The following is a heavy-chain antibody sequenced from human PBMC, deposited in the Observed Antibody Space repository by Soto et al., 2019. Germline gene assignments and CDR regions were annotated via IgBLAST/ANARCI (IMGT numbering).Heavy chain of an antibody. D-gene: IGHD3-3*01. CDR2: IYYSGST. Sequence: SETLSLTCTVSGGSISSYYWSWIRQPPGKGLEWIGYIYYSGSTNYNPSLKSRVTISVDTSKNQFSLKLSSVTAADTAVYYCARLSRFWTGYYRNYGMDVWGQGTTVTVSS. J-gene: IGHJ6*02. CDR3: ARLSRFWTGYYRNYGMDV. V-gene: IGHV4-59*01. CDR1: GGSISSYY.